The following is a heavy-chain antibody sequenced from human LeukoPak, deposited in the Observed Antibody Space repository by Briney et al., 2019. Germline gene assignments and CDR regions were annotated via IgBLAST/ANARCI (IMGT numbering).Heavy chain of an antibody. CDR2: MNPNSGNT. CDR1: GYTFTSYD. Sequence: GASVKVSCKASGYTFTSYDINWVRQATGQGLEWMGWMNPNSGNTGYAQKFQGRVTMTRNTSISTAYMELSSLRSEDTAVYYCARGLPGYDILTGYYRSPYYYYGMDVRGQGTTVTVSS. J-gene: IGHJ6*02. CDR3: ARGLPGYDILTGYYRSPYYYYGMDV. V-gene: IGHV1-8*01. D-gene: IGHD3-9*01.